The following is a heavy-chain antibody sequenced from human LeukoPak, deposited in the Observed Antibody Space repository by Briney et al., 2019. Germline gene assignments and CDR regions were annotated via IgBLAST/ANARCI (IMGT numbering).Heavy chain of an antibody. D-gene: IGHD4-23*01. J-gene: IGHJ4*02. V-gene: IGHV3-48*04. CDR2: ISSSSSTI. CDR1: GFVFSSNS. CDR3: TDAVAG. Sequence: GGSLRLSCAASGFVFSSNSLIWVRQAPGKGLEWVSYISSSSSTIYYTDSVKGRFTISRDNAKNSLYLQMNSLRAEDTAVYYCTDAVAGWGQGTLVTVSS.